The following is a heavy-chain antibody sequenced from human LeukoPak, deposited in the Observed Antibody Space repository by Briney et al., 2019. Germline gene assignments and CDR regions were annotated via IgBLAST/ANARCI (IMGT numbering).Heavy chain of an antibody. Sequence: GGSLRLSCAGSGVPLSTYRMNWVRQAPGKGLEWVSYISSGSNTIYYADSVRGRFTISRDNAKNSLYLQMNSLRAEDTAVYYCARERSGSRKEEMPYYFDYWGQGTLVTVSS. V-gene: IGHV3-48*04. CDR2: ISSGSNTI. CDR1: GVPLSTYR. J-gene: IGHJ4*02. D-gene: IGHD1-26*01. CDR3: ARERSGSRKEEMPYYFDY.